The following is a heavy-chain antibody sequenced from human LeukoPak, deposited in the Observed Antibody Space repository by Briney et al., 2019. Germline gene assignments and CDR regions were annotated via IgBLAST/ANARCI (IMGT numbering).Heavy chain of an antibody. CDR1: GYSISSGCY. D-gene: IGHD6-6*01. V-gene: IGHV4-38-2*02. CDR3: ARAEYSITWAFDY. CDR2: IHHSGNT. J-gene: IGHJ4*02. Sequence: PSETLSLICSVSGYSISSGCYWGWIRQPPGKGLEWIGSIHHSGNTYYNPSLKSRVTLSVDTSKNQFSLKLSSETAADTAVYYCARAEYSITWAFDYRGQGALVTVSS.